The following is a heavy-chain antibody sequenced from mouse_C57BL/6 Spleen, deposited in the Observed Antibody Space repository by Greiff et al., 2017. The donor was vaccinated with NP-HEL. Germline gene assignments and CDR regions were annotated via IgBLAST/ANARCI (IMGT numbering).Heavy chain of an antibody. V-gene: IGHV1-62-2*01. Sequence: QVQLKQSGAELVKPGASVKLSCKASGYTFTEYTIHWVKQRSGQGLEWIGWFYPGSGSIKYNEKFKDKATLTADKSSSTVYMELSRLTSEDSAVYFCARHEDLAYSNYPWYFDYWGQGTTLTVSS. CDR3: ARHEDLAYSNYPWYFDY. CDR1: GYTFTEYT. CDR2: FYPGSGSI. J-gene: IGHJ2*01. D-gene: IGHD2-5*01.